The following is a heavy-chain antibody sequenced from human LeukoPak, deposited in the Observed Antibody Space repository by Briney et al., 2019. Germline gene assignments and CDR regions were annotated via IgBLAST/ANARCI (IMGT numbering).Heavy chain of an antibody. Sequence: PSEALSLTCTVSGGSISSDYWSWIRQPPGKGLEWIGYIYYSGSTNYNPSLKSRVTISVDTSKNQFSLKLSSVTAADTAVYYCARSYYGSGSYYNPFLWGQGTLVTVSS. CDR1: GGSISSDY. CDR3: ARSYYGSGSYYNPFL. V-gene: IGHV4-59*01. CDR2: IYYSGST. J-gene: IGHJ4*02. D-gene: IGHD3-10*01.